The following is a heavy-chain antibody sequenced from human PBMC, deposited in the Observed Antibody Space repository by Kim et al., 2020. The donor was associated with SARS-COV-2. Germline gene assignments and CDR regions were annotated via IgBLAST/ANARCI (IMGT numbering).Heavy chain of an antibody. CDR1: GFTFSSYA. Sequence: GGSLRLSCVASGFTFSSYAMSWVRQAPGKGLEWVSAISGSGGSTYYADSVKGRFTISRDNSKNTLYLQMNSLRAEDTAVYYCAKGGSRFGELWGWYFDLWGRGTLVTVSS. J-gene: IGHJ2*01. V-gene: IGHV3-23*01. CDR2: ISGSGGST. D-gene: IGHD3-10*01. CDR3: AKGGSRFGELWGWYFDL.